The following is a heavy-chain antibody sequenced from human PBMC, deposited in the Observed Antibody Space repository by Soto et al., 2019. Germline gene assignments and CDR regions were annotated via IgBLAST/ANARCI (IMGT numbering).Heavy chain of an antibody. CDR2: ISSNGGST. Sequence: GGSLRLSCAASGFTFSSYAMHWVRQAPGKGLEYVSAISSNGGSTYYANSVKGRFTISRDNSKNTLYLQMGSLRAEDMAVYYCIAALTNYYYYMDVWGKGTTVTVSS. CDR1: GFTFSSYA. V-gene: IGHV3-64*01. J-gene: IGHJ6*03. D-gene: IGHD6-25*01. CDR3: IAALTNYYYYMDV.